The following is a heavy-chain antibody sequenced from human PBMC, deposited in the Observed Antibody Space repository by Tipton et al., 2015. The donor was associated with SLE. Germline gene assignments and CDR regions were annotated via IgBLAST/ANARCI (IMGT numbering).Heavy chain of an antibody. J-gene: IGHJ3*01. D-gene: IGHD3-3*01. V-gene: IGHV4-59*12. CDR2: IYYSGST. CDR1: GGSISSYY. Sequence: TLSLTCTVSGGSISSYYWSWIRQPPAKGLEWIGYIYYSGSTNYNPSLKSRVTISVDTSKNQFSLKLSSVTAADTAVYYCARGLPIFGPWGQGTMVTVSS. CDR3: ARGLPIFGP.